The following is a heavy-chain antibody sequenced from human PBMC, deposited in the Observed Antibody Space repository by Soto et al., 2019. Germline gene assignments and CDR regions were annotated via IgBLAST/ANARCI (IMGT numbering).Heavy chain of an antibody. V-gene: IGHV1-3*05. CDR2: INAGNGNT. CDR1: GYTFTSYA. Sequence: QVQLVQSGAEEKKPGASVKVSCKASGYTFTSYAMHWVRQAPGQRLEWMGWINAGNGNTKYSQKFQGRVTITRDTSASTAYMELSSLSSEDTSVYYCARDDYYDSSGIDYWGQGTLVTVSS. CDR3: ARDDYYDSSGIDY. J-gene: IGHJ4*02. D-gene: IGHD3-22*01.